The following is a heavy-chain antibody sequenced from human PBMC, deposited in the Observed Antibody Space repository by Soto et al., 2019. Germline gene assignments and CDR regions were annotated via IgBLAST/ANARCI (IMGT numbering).Heavy chain of an antibody. Sequence: GGSLRLSCAASGFTFSTYAMSWVRQAPGKGLEWVSAISGSGDSTYSADSVRGRFAISRDNSINTLYLQMNNLGYEDTAVYYCARPRGYGVFDAYDIWGQGTMVTVSS. CDR2: ISGSGDST. CDR3: ARPRGYGVFDAYDI. D-gene: IGHD4-17*01. CDR1: GFTFSTYA. J-gene: IGHJ3*02. V-gene: IGHV3-23*01.